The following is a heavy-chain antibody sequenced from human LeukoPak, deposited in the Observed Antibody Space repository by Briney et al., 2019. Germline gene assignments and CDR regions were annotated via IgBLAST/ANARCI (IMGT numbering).Heavy chain of an antibody. D-gene: IGHD6-6*01. V-gene: IGHV3-48*04. CDR2: IDPGSRTI. CDR3: ARAQYSSSPSY. J-gene: IGHJ4*02. CDR1: GFTFNIYS. Sequence: GGSLRLSCAASGFTFNIYSMTWVRQAPGKGLQWVSYIDPGSRTIYYEDSVKGRFTISRDNAKNSLFLQMNSLRAEDTAVYYCARAQYSSSPSYWGQGSLVTVAS.